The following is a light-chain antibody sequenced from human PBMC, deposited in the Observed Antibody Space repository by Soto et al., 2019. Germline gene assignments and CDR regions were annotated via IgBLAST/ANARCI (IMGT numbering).Light chain of an antibody. CDR2: RNS. CDR1: GSNLGAGYD. J-gene: IGLJ3*02. V-gene: IGLV1-40*01. CDR3: PSYDSSLSAWV. Sequence: QSVLTQPPSVSGAPGQRVTISCTGSGSNLGAGYDVHWYQHLPETAPKLLMYRNSNRPSGVPGRFSGSKSGTSASLAITGLQAEDEAHFYCPSYDSSLSAWVFGGGTKLTVL.